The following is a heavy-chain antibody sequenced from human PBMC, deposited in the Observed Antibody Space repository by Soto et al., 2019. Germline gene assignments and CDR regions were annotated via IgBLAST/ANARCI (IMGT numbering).Heavy chain of an antibody. CDR1: GFTFSDSY. J-gene: IGHJ6*02. CDR3: ARVSWREKYGMDV. CDR2: ITFSGNTV. V-gene: IGHV3-11*01. Sequence: GGSLRLSCAASGFTFSDSYISWIRQAPGKGLEWISYITFSGNTVYYADSLKGRFTISRDNAKNSLYLQMNRLRAEDTAVYYCARVSWREKYGMDVWGQGTTVTVSS.